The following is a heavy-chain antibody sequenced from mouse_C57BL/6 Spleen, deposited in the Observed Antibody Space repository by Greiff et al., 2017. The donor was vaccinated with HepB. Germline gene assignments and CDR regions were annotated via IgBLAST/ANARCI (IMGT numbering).Heavy chain of an antibody. CDR1: GYAFSSYW. J-gene: IGHJ4*01. CDR2: IYPGDGDT. CDR3: ARFYYGSSYHYAMDY. V-gene: IGHV1-80*01. D-gene: IGHD1-1*01. Sequence: SGAELVKPGASVKISCKASGYAFSSYWMNWVKQRPGKGLEWIGQIYPGDGDTNYNGKFKGKATLTADKSSSTAYMQLSSLTSEDSAVYFCARFYYGSSYHYAMDYWGQGTSVTVSS.